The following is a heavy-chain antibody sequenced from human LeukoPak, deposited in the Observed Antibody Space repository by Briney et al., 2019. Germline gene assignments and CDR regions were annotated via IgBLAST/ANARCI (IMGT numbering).Heavy chain of an antibody. J-gene: IGHJ6*03. D-gene: IGHD1-1*01. CDR3: AKGELESYYYYMDV. CDR1: GFSFNIYA. V-gene: IGHV3-43*02. CDR2: ICSGSVDK. Sequence: GGSLRLSCAASGFSFNIYAMGWVRQAPGKGLEWVSVICSGSVDKHYADSERGRFDISRDNSKNSLYLQMDSLRTEDTALYYCAKGELESYYYYMDVWGKGTTVTVSS.